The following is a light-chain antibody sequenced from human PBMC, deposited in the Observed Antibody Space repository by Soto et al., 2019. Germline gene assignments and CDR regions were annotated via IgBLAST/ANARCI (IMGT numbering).Light chain of an antibody. V-gene: IGKV3-20*01. CDR2: DAS. CDR1: QSDNNFY. CDR3: QKYGNSLT. J-gene: IGKJ4*01. Sequence: EIVLTQSPGTLSLSPGERATLSCRASQSDNNFYFAWYQQKPGQAPRLLIYDASSRATGIPDRFSGSGSGTDFTLTISRVEPEDFAVYYCQKYGNSLTFGGGTKVDIK.